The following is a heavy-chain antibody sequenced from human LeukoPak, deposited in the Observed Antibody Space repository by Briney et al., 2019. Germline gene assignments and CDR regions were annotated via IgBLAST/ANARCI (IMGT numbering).Heavy chain of an antibody. V-gene: IGHV3-66*02. CDR2: IFSGGST. CDR1: GFTVNSND. CDR3: ARNRYYGLDV. Sequence: GGSLRLSCAASGFTVNSNDMSWVRQAPGKGLEWVSVIFSGGSTYHADSVKGRFTISRDNSKNTLYLQMNSLRVDDTSVYYCARNRYYGLDVGGQGTTVTVSS. J-gene: IGHJ6*02.